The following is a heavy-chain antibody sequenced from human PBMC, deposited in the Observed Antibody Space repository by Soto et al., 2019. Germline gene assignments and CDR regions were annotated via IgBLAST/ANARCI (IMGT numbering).Heavy chain of an antibody. D-gene: IGHD3-10*01. V-gene: IGHV3-23*01. J-gene: IGHJ6*02. CDR1: GFTFSSYA. CDR3: AKARTMVRGVIITAEYYYYGMDV. CDR2: ISGSGGST. Sequence: GGALRLSCAASGFTFSSYAMSWVRQAPGKGLEWVSAISGSGGSTYYADSVKGRFTISRDNSKNTLYLQMNSLRAEDTAAYYCAKARTMVRGVIITAEYYYYGMDVWGQGTTVTVSS.